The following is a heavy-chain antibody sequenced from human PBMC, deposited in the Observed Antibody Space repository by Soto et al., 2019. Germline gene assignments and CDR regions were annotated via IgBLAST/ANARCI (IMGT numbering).Heavy chain of an antibody. J-gene: IGHJ4*02. D-gene: IGHD6-13*01. CDR3: ARLGRHIAAAANDWGYFDY. CDR2: IYHSGST. CDR1: GGSISSSNW. V-gene: IGHV4-4*02. Sequence: PSETLSLTCAVSGGSISSSNWWSWVRQPPGKGLEWIGEIYHSGSTNYNPSLKSRVTISVDKSKNQFSLKLSSVTAADTAVYYCARLGRHIAAAANDWGYFDYWGQGTLVTVSS.